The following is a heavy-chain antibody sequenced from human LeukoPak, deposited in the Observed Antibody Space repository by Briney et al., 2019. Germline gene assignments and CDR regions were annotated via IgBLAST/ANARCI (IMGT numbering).Heavy chain of an antibody. CDR3: TTPLRGSFDY. D-gene: IGHD2-15*01. CDR2: IKSKTDGGTT. CDR1: GFTFSNAW. V-gene: IGHV3-15*01. J-gene: IGHJ4*02. Sequence: AGSLRPSCAASGFTFSNAWMSWVRQVPGKGLEWVGRIKSKTDGGTTDYAAPVKGRFTISRDDSKNTLYLQMNSLKTEDTAVYYCTTPLRGSFDYWGQGTLVTVSS.